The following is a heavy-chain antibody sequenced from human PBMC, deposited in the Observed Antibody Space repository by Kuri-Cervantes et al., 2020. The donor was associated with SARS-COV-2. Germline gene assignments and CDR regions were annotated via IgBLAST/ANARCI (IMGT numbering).Heavy chain of an antibody. CDR3: AKSRWQQLSWLDY. V-gene: IGHV3-23*01. D-gene: IGHD6-13*01. J-gene: IGHJ4*02. CDR1: GFTFSSYA. CDR2: ICGSGGST. Sequence: GESLKISCAASGFTFSSYAMSWVRQAPGKGLEWVSAICGSGGSTYYADSVKGRFTISRDNSKNTLYLQMNSLRAEDTAVYYCAKSRWQQLSWLDYWGQGTLVTVSS.